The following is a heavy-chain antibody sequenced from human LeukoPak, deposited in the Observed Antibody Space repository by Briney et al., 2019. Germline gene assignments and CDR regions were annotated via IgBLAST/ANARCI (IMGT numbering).Heavy chain of an antibody. J-gene: IGHJ6*03. Sequence: GGSLRLSCAASGFTFSSYWMSWVRQAPGKGLEWVANIKQDGSEKYYVDSVKGRFAISRDNAKNSLYLQMNSLRAEDTAVYYCARRDVSSTYYYYYMDVWGKGTTVTVSS. CDR2: IKQDGSEK. V-gene: IGHV3-7*01. D-gene: IGHD2-2*01. CDR1: GFTFSSYW. CDR3: ARRDVSSTYYYYYMDV.